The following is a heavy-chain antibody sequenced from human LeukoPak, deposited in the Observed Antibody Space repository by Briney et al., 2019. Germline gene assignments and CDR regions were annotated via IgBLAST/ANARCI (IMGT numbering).Heavy chain of an antibody. CDR2: ISGSGGSR. D-gene: IGHD3-10*01. V-gene: IGHV3-23*01. Sequence: GGSLRPSCAASGVTLSSFVMSWVRQAPGKGVWWGSAISGSGGSRNYADSVKGRFTMSRDNSKTTLYRQMNSLRAEDSAVYYCAKLDGSGGYYSGLDYWGQGTLVTVSS. CDR1: GVTLSSFV. J-gene: IGHJ4*02. CDR3: AKLDGSGGYYSGLDY.